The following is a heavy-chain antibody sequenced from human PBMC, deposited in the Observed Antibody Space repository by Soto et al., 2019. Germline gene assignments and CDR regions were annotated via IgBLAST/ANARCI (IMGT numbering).Heavy chain of an antibody. Sequence: PETLSLTCTVSGGSISSSSYYWGWIRQPPGKGLEWIGSIYYSGSTYYNPSLKSRVTISVDTSKNQFSLKLSSVTAADTAVYYCARGPGAYYYDSSGYHLGDAFDIWGQGTMVTVSS. J-gene: IGHJ3*02. CDR3: ARGPGAYYYDSSGYHLGDAFDI. V-gene: IGHV4-39*07. CDR1: GGSISSSSYY. D-gene: IGHD3-22*01. CDR2: IYYSGST.